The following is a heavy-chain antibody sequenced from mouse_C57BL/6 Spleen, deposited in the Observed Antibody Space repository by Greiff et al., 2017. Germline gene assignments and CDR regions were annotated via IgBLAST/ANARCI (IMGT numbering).Heavy chain of an antibody. J-gene: IGHJ2*01. D-gene: IGHD1-1*01. CDR3: ARGGTTVVATPDY. CDR1: GYTFTSYW. Sequence: QVHVKQPGAELVKPGASVKLSCKASGYTFTSYWMHWVKQRPGQGLEWIGMIHPNSGSTNYNEKFKSKATLTVDKSSSTAYMQLSSLTSEDSAVYYCARGGTTVVATPDYWGQGTTLTVSS. V-gene: IGHV1-64*01. CDR2: IHPNSGST.